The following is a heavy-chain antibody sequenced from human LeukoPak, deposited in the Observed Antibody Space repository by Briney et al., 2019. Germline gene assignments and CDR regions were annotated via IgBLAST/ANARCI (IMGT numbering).Heavy chain of an antibody. Sequence: GGSLRLSCAASGFTFSSHNMNWVRQAPMKGLEWVSSIGTDGSYIYYADSVQGRFTISRDNAKNSLYLQMNSLRDEDTALYYCAKAGIGVVGYFDYWGQGTLVTVSS. CDR1: GFTFSSHN. V-gene: IGHV3-21*04. D-gene: IGHD6-19*01. J-gene: IGHJ4*02. CDR2: IGTDGSYI. CDR3: AKAGIGVVGYFDY.